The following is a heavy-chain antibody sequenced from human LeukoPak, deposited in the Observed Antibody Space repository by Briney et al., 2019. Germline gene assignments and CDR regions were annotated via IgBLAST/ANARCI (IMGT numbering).Heavy chain of an antibody. CDR1: GFTFSSYG. J-gene: IGHJ4*02. Sequence: GGSLRLSCAASGFTFSSYGMHWVRQAPGKGLEWVAFIRYDGSNKYYADSVKGRFTISRDNSKNTLYLQMDGLRAEDTAVYYCAKAITMIVVHNYWGQGTLVTVSS. CDR2: IRYDGSNK. D-gene: IGHD3-22*01. CDR3: AKAITMIVVHNY. V-gene: IGHV3-30*02.